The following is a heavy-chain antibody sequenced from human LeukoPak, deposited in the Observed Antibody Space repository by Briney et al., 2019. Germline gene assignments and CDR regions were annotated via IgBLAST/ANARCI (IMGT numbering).Heavy chain of an antibody. Sequence: ASVKVSCKVSGYTLTELSMHWVRQAPGKGLEWMGGFDPEDGETIYAQKFQGRVTMTRNTSISTAYMELSSLRSEDTAVYYCASGSYGDYIYWGQGTLVTVSS. V-gene: IGHV1-24*01. CDR1: GYTLTELS. J-gene: IGHJ4*02. CDR2: FDPEDGET. D-gene: IGHD4-17*01. CDR3: ASGSYGDYIY.